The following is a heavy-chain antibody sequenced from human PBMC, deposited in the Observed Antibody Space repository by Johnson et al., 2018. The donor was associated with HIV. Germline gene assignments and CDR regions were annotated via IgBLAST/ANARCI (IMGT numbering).Heavy chain of an antibody. V-gene: IGHV3-15*01. CDR3: ARDGYSGGFDI. D-gene: IGHD2-21*01. CDR2: IKSKTDGGTT. CDR1: GFTFSDAW. Sequence: VQLVESGGGLVKPGGSLRLSCVASGFTFSDAWMSWVRQAPGKGLEWVGRIKSKTDGGTTDYAAPVKGRFTISRDDSKNALYLQMNSLKTEDTAVYYCARDGYSGGFDIWGQGTMVTVSS. J-gene: IGHJ3*02.